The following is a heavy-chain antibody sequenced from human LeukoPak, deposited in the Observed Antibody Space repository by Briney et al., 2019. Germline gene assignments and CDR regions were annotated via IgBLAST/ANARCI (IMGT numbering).Heavy chain of an antibody. CDR2: ISAYNGNT. CDR3: ARSLYSSSPEYFQH. V-gene: IGHV1-18*01. Sequence: ASVKASCKASGYTFTSYGISWVRQAPGQGLEWMGWISAYNGNTNYAQKLQGRVTMTTDTSTSTAYMELRSLRSDDTAVYYCARSLYSSSPEYFQHWGQGTLVTVSS. J-gene: IGHJ1*01. D-gene: IGHD6-6*01. CDR1: GYTFTSYG.